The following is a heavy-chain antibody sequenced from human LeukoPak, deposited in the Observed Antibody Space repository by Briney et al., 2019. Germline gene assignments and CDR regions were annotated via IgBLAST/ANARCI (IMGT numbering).Heavy chain of an antibody. CDR3: EAYGSV. CDR2: IKEDGSET. CDR1: GLTFSNYW. V-gene: IGHV3-7*03. D-gene: IGHD3-10*01. J-gene: IGHJ4*02. Sequence: PGGSLRLSCAASGLTFSNYWMTWVRQAPGKGLEWVANIKEDGSETYYVDSVKGRFTISRDNDKNTLYLQMNSLRAEDTAVYYCEAYGSVWGQGTLVIVSS.